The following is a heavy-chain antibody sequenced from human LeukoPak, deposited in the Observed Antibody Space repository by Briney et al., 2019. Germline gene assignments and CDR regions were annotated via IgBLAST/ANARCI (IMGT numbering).Heavy chain of an antibody. D-gene: IGHD5-18*01. J-gene: IGHJ4*02. CDR3: TTGFSYGYAY. CDR1: GFTFSNAW. V-gene: IGHV3-15*01. CDR2: IKSKTDGETT. Sequence: TGGSLRPSCAASGFTFSNAWMSWVRQAPGKGLERVGRIKSKTDGETTDHAAPVKGRFTISRDDSKNTLFLQMNSLKTEDTAVYYCTTGFSYGYAYWGQGTLVTVSS.